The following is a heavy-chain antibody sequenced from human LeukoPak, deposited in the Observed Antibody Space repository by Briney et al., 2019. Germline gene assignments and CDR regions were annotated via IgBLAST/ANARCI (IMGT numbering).Heavy chain of an antibody. CDR2: ISAYNGNT. CDR3: AKQSGSSGYYRVDYFDY. J-gene: IGHJ4*02. D-gene: IGHD6-19*01. Sequence: GASVKVSCKASGYTFTSYGISWVRQAPGQGLEWMGWISAYNGNTNYAQKLQGRVTMTTDTSTSTAYMELRSLRSDDTAVYYCAKQSGSSGYYRVDYFDYWGQGTLVTVSS. V-gene: IGHV1-18*01. CDR1: GYTFTSYG.